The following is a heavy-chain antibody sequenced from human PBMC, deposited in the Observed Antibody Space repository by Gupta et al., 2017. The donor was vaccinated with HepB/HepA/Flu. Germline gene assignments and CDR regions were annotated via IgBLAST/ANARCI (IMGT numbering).Heavy chain of an antibody. CDR1: GGHIFTSF. J-gene: IGHJ6*03. V-gene: IGHV4-59*01. Sequence: QVQLQESGPGPVKPSETLSLTCNIYGGHIFTSFWNWIRTPPGKGLEGIGSISYSGRTNYNPSLHSRVSISLDTSKRQLSLRLNSVTAADTAMYVCARVIEYGSSPCCYMDYYYMDVWGKGTTVTVSS. D-gene: IGHD2-2*02. CDR2: ISYSGRT. CDR3: ARVIEYGSSPCCYMDYYYMDV.